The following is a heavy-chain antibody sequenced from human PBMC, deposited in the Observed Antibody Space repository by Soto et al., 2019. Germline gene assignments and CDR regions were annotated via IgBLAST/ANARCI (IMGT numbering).Heavy chain of an antibody. J-gene: IGHJ1*01. CDR3: ARSSVAGAGYFQH. CDR2: IYYSGST. V-gene: IGHV4-31*03. Sequence: QVQLQESGPGLVKPSQTLSLTCTVSGGSVSGGVYYWNWIRQHPEKGLEWIGYIYYSGSTYYNPCLRSRLTISADTSKNQFSLKLSSVTVADTAVYYCARSSVAGAGYFQHWGQGTQVIVSS. CDR1: GGSVSGGVYY. D-gene: IGHD6-19*01.